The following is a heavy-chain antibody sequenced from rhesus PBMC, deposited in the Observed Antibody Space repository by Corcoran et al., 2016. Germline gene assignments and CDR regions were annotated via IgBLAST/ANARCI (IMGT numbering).Heavy chain of an antibody. CDR2: IYWDDDK. J-gene: IGHJ4*01. Sequence: QVTLKESGPALVKPTQTLTLTCTFSGFSLTTSGMGVGWIRQPPGKALGGRALIYWDDDKRYSTSLKSRLTISKDTSKNQVVLTMTNMDPVDTATYYCARGVGYSGSYYLGGDFDYCGQGVLVTVSS. D-gene: IGHD3-16*01. V-gene: IGHV2-174*01. CDR3: ARGVGYSGSYYLGGDFDY. CDR1: GFSLTTSGMG.